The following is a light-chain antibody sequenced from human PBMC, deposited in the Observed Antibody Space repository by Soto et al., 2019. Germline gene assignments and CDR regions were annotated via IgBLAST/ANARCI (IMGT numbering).Light chain of an antibody. Sequence: EVVMTQSPATLSVSPGERVTFSCRASQSVTTNLAWYQHKPGQSPRLLISGASTGASGIPPRFSGSGCGTEFTLTIDRLQSADFAVYYCQQYDRWPVTFGGGTKVDIK. J-gene: IGKJ4*01. CDR3: QQYDRWPVT. CDR1: QSVTTN. V-gene: IGKV3-15*01. CDR2: GAS.